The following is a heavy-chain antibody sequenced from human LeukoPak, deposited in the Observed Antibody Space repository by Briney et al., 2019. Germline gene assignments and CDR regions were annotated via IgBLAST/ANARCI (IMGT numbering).Heavy chain of an antibody. Sequence: PGGSLRLSCAASGFTFSSYAMSWVRQAPGKGLEWVSAISGSGGSTYYADSVKGRFTISRDNSKNTLYLQMNSLRAEDTAVYYCATPSPVKVVAAGIENRSWGQGTLVTVSS. CDR1: GFTFSSYA. CDR3: ATPSPVKVVAAGIENRS. D-gene: IGHD6-13*01. CDR2: ISGSGGST. V-gene: IGHV3-23*01. J-gene: IGHJ5*02.